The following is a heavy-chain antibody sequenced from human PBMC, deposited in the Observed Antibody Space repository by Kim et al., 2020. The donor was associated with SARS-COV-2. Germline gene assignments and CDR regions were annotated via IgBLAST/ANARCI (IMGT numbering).Heavy chain of an antibody. V-gene: IGHV3-74*01. Sequence: GGSLRLSCAASGFTFNSYWMQWVRQAPGKWLVWVSRINSEGSSTRYADSVKGRFTISRDNAKNTLYLQMNSLRAEDTAVYYCARDPTYCSGGSCYSNGFDPWGQGTLVTVSS. CDR2: INSEGSST. D-gene: IGHD2-15*01. CDR3: ARDPTYCSGGSCYSNGFDP. J-gene: IGHJ5*02. CDR1: GFTFNSYW.